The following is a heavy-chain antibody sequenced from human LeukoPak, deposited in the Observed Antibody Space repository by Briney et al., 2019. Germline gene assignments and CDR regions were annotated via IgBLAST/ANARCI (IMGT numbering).Heavy chain of an antibody. Sequence: ASVKVSCKASGYTFTSYAMHWVRQAPGQRLEWMGWINAGNGNTKYSRKFQGRVTITRDTSASTAYMELSSLRSEDTAVYYCARDQRYSSGWYFGYWGQGTLVTVSS. CDR2: INAGNGNT. J-gene: IGHJ4*02. CDR1: GYTFTSYA. D-gene: IGHD6-19*01. CDR3: ARDQRYSSGWYFGY. V-gene: IGHV1-3*01.